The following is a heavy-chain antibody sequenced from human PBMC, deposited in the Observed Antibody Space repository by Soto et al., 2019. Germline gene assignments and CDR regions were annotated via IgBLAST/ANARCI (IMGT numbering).Heavy chain of an antibody. V-gene: IGHV3-73*01. CDR2: IRSKGYNYAT. Sequence: GGSLRLSCAASGFNFSGSVIHWVRQASGKGLEWVGRIRSKGYNYATGYAASVKGRLTIYRDASKNTAYLKMDSLKSEDTAVYCCTRLVXWGQGSLLTVSX. CDR1: GFNFSGSV. J-gene: IGHJ4*02. D-gene: IGHD2-15*01. CDR3: TRLVX.